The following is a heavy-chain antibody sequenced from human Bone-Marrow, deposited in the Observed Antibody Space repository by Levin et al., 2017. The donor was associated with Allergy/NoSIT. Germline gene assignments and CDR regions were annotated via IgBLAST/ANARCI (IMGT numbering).Heavy chain of an antibody. Sequence: GGSLRLSCSGSGFTLSSYWIGWVRQGPGKGLTWVSRIDADGLNTAFADYVKGRFTISRDNGKNTVHLQMNSLRVDDTGVYYCVSLTAGSSWEDYYYYYVDVWGKGTTVTVSS. CDR3: VSLTAGSSWEDYYYYYVDV. V-gene: IGHV3-74*03. CDR1: GFTLSSYW. D-gene: IGHD6-13*01. CDR2: IDADGLNT. J-gene: IGHJ6*03.